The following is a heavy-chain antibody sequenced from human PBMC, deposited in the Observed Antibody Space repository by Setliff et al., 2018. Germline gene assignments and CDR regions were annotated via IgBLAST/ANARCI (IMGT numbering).Heavy chain of an antibody. CDR3: ARHIWGAKMQLPHDVFDI. V-gene: IGHV4-34*01. Sequence: SETLSLTCSVYGESFSNNYWSWIRQTPGKGLEWIGESNHGGSTSYHPSLKSRLTMSVDTSKNQFSLKLTSVTAADTAVYYCARHIWGAKMQLPHDVFDIWGQGTMVTVSS. CDR2: SNHGGST. J-gene: IGHJ3*02. D-gene: IGHD2-2*01. CDR1: GESFSNNY.